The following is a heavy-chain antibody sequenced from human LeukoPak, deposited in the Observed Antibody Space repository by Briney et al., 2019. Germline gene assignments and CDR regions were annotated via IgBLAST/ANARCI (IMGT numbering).Heavy chain of an antibody. CDR3: ARGARAGSYSNWFDP. Sequence: RASETLSLTCTVSGGSISSHYWSWIRQPPGKGLEWIGYIYYSGSTNYNPSLKSRVTISVDTSKNQFSLKLSSVTAADTAVYYCARGARAGSYSNWFDPWGQGTLVTVSS. V-gene: IGHV4-59*11. J-gene: IGHJ5*02. CDR2: IYYSGST. CDR1: GGSISSHY. D-gene: IGHD3-10*01.